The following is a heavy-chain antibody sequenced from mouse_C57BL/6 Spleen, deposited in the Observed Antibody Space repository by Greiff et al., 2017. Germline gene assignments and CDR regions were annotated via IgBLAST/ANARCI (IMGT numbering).Heavy chain of an antibody. CDR2: IYPGSGST. CDR3: ARDSSGYVRAMDY. D-gene: IGHD3-2*02. CDR1: GYTFTSYW. Sequence: QVQLQHPGAELVKPGASVKMSCKASGYTFTSYWITWVKQRPGQGLEWIGDIYPGSGSTNYNEKFKSKATLTVDTSSSTAYMQLSSLTSEDSAVYYCARDSSGYVRAMDYWGQGTSVTVSS. V-gene: IGHV1-55*01. J-gene: IGHJ4*01.